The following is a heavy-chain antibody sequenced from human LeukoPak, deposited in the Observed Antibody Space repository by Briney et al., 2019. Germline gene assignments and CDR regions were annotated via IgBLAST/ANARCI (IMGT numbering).Heavy chain of an antibody. Sequence: PSETLSLTCTVSGGSISSYYWSWIRQPPGKGLEWIGYIYYSGSTNYNPSLKSRVSISVDTSKNQFSLKLRSVTAADTAVYYCAREPIAVARNYYFDYWGQGTLVTVSS. J-gene: IGHJ4*02. CDR3: AREPIAVARNYYFDY. D-gene: IGHD6-19*01. CDR1: GGSISSYY. V-gene: IGHV4-59*01. CDR2: IYYSGST.